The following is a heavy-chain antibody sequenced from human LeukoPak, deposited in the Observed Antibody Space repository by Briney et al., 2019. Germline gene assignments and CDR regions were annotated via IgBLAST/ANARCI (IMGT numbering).Heavy chain of an antibody. Sequence: PGGSLRLSCAASGFTFSSYSMNWVRQAPGKGLEWVSSISSSSSYIYYADSVKGRFTISRDNAKNSLYLQMNSLRAEDTAVYYCARALAVAGDAFDIWGQGTMVTVSS. CDR1: GFTFSSYS. J-gene: IGHJ3*02. CDR3: ARALAVAGDAFDI. V-gene: IGHV3-21*01. D-gene: IGHD6-19*01. CDR2: ISSSSSYI.